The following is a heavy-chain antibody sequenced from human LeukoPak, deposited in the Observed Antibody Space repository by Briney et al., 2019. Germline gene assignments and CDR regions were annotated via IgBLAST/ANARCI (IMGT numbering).Heavy chain of an antibody. J-gene: IGHJ4*02. D-gene: IGHD2-15*01. V-gene: IGHV3-74*01. Sequence: PGGSLRLSCATSGFSVSSYWLDWGGQSPAQGLVWVSRVSGNGRSTSYADSVKGRFTISRDNAKNTLYLHMTSLRVEDSAVYYCVRSFRIPYCSGNSCYPTDFDFWGQGTLVTVSS. CDR3: VRSFRIPYCSGNSCYPTDFDF. CDR1: GFSVSSYW. CDR2: VSGNGRST.